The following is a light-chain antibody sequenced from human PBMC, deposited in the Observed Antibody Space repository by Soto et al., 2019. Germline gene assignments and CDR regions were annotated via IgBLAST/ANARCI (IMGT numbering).Light chain of an antibody. V-gene: IGKV1-12*01. Sequence: DIQMTQSPSSVSASVGDRVTITCRASQAIRTWLAWYQQKPGKAPKLLIYVSSSLQSGVPSRFSGSGSGTDCTLTISSLQPQEFATYYCQQTNSFPIPSGPATKVD. CDR3: QQTNSFPIP. J-gene: IGKJ3*01. CDR2: VSS. CDR1: QAIRTW.